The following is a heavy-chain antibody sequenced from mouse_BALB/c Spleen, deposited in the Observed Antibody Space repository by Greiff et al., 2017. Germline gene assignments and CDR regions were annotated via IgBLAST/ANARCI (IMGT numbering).Heavy chain of an antibody. CDR1: GYTFTSYW. CDR3: TRSGWDLPDY. Sequence: QVQLQQPGAELVRPGASVKLSCKASGYTFTSYWINWVKQRPGQGLEWIGNIYPSDSYTNYNQKFKDKATLTVDKSSSTAYMQLSSPTSEDSAVYYCTRSGWDLPDYWGQGTTLTVSS. CDR2: IYPSDSYT. J-gene: IGHJ2*01. D-gene: IGHD3-1*01. V-gene: IGHV1-69*02.